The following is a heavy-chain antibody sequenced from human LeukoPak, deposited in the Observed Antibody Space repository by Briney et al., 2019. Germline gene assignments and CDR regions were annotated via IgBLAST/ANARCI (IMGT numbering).Heavy chain of an antibody. J-gene: IGHJ2*01. Sequence: PSETLSLTCTVSGGSINSGDYYWNWIRQPAGKGPEWIGRIYTSGSTNYNPSLKSRVTISVDTSKNQFSLKLSSVTAADTAVYYCARVGTFEWYFDLWGRGTLVTVSS. CDR3: ARVGTFEWYFDL. V-gene: IGHV4-61*02. CDR2: IYTSGST. CDR1: GGSINSGDYY.